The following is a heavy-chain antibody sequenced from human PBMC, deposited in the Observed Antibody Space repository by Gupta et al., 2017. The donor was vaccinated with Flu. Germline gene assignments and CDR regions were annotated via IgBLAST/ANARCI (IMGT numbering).Heavy chain of an antibody. Sequence: EVQLLESGGGLVQRGGSLRRACAASGFTFGSYAMSWVRQAPGKGLEWVSAISGSGGSPYYADSVKGQFTISRDNSKNTLYLQMNSLSAQDPAVYYCAKDLYGVPGDAFDIWGQGTMVTVSS. CDR1: GFTFGSYA. J-gene: IGHJ3*02. D-gene: IGHD4-17*01. CDR3: AKDLYGVPGDAFDI. CDR2: ISGSGGSP. V-gene: IGHV3-23*01.